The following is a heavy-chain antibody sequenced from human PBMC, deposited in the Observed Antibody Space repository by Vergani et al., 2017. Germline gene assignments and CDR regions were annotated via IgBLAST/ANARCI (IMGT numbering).Heavy chain of an antibody. CDR2: ISAYNGNT. D-gene: IGHD2-15*01. J-gene: IGHJ5*02. CDR1: GYTFTSYG. CDR3: AGAPVRVVVVAATGWFDP. V-gene: IGHV1-18*01. Sequence: QVQLVQSGAEVKKPGASVKVSCKASGYTFTSYGISWVRQAPGQGLEWMGWISAYNGNTNYAQKLQGRVTMTTDTSTSTAYMELRSLRSDDTAVYYCAGAPVRVVVVAATGWFDPWGQGTLVTVSS.